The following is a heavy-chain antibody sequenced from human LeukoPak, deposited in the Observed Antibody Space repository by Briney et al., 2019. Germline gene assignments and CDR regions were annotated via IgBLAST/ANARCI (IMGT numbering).Heavy chain of an antibody. CDR2: ISGRTEDT. CDR3: ARTIAQYSNSWLYFYYGLDV. J-gene: IGHJ6*02. Sequence: GGSLRLSCTASGFTFDSYAMSWVRQAPGKALEWVSSISGRTEDTYYADSVKGRFTISRDNSKSTLYLQMNSLRAEDTAVYYCARTIAQYSNSWLYFYYGLDVWGQGTTVAVSS. D-gene: IGHD6-13*01. V-gene: IGHV3-23*01. CDR1: GFTFDSYA.